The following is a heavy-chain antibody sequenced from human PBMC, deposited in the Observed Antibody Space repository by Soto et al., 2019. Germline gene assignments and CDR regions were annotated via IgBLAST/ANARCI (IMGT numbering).Heavy chain of an antibody. Sequence: EVQLLESGGTLVQPGGSLRLSCAASGFTFSGYAMSWVRQAPGKGLEWVPAICGSGGSTYYSDSVKGRFTISRDNSKNTLYLQMNGRRAEDTAVYYCAKAVVVVVAATNFDCWGQGTLVTVSS. CDR3: AKAVVVVVAATNFDC. D-gene: IGHD2-15*01. V-gene: IGHV3-23*01. CDR2: ICGSGGST. J-gene: IGHJ4*02. CDR1: GFTFSGYA.